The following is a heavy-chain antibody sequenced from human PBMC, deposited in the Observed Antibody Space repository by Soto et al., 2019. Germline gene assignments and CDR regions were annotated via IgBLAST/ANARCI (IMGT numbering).Heavy chain of an antibody. CDR1: GYTFIGYY. J-gene: IGHJ6*02. CDR2: INPNSGGT. CDR3: ARSPRWPSPYYYYYYGMDV. V-gene: IGHV1-2*02. Sequence: QVQLVQSGAEVKKPGASVKVSCKASGYTFIGYYMHWVRQAPGQGLEWMGWINPNSGGTNYAQKFQGRVTMTRDTSISTAYMELSRLRSDDTAVYYCARSPRWPSPYYYYYYGMDVWGQGTTVTVSS. D-gene: IGHD6-13*01.